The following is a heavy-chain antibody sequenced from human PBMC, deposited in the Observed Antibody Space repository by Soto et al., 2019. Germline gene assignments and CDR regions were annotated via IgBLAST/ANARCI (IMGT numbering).Heavy chain of an antibody. J-gene: IGHJ4*02. CDR2: IRKKTNSYTT. V-gene: IGHV3-72*01. Sequence: PXGSLILSCSASGVTSSDRYMDWVRQAPGKGLEWVGRIRKKTNSYTTEYAASVKGRFIISRDDSTNSLYLQMSSLKTEDTAVYYCTTVTTVDYYFDSWGQGTLVTVSS. CDR3: TTVTTVDYYFDS. CDR1: GVTSSDRY. D-gene: IGHD4-17*01.